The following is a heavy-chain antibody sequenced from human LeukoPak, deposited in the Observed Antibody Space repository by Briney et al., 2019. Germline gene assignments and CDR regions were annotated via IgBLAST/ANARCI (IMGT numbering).Heavy chain of an antibody. V-gene: IGHV4-59*01. CDR3: ARASRSGWNGDGFAI. D-gene: IGHD6-19*01. Sequence: PSETLSLTCSVSGGSISTYYWIWIRQSPGKGLECIGYIDYSGTTNYNPSLKSRVTISVDTSKNQFSLTLRSGTAADTAVYFCARASRSGWNGDGFAIWGQGTMVTVSS. CDR2: IDYSGTT. J-gene: IGHJ3*02. CDR1: GGSISTYY.